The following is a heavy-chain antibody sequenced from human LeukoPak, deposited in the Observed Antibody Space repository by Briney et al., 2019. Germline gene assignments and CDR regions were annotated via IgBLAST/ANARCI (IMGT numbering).Heavy chain of an antibody. CDR2: ISSSGSTT. CDR1: GFTFSSYE. V-gene: IGHV3-48*03. D-gene: IGHD3-10*01. CDR3: ARDYLGSGGVYFAY. J-gene: IGHJ4*01. Sequence: PGESLRLSCAASGFTFSSYEMNWVRQAPGKGPEWVSDISSSGSTTYYADSVKGRFTISRDNTKNSLYLQMNRQRAHDTAVYYCARDYLGSGGVYFAYWGHGTLVTVSS.